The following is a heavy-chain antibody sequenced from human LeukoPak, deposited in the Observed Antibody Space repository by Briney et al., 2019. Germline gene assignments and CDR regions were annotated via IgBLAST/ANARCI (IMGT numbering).Heavy chain of an antibody. CDR2: IIPIFGTA. J-gene: IGHJ5*02. V-gene: IGHV1-69*13. Sequence: SVRVSCKASGDTLSSYAISWVRQAPGQGLEWMVGIIPIFGTANYAQKFQGRVTITADESTSTAYMELSSLRSEDTAVYYCARSDIVVVPAAIPRYNWFDPWGQGTLVTVSS. D-gene: IGHD2-2*02. CDR1: GDTLSSYA. CDR3: ARSDIVVVPAAIPRYNWFDP.